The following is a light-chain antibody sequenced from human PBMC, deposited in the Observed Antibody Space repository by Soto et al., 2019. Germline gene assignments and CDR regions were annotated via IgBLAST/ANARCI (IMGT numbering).Light chain of an antibody. J-gene: IGKJ3*01. CDR1: RSVLYSSNNKNY. Sequence: DIVMTQSPDSLAVSLGERATINCKSSRSVLYSSNNKNYLAWYQQKPGQPPKLLIYWASTRESGVPDRFSGSGSGTDFTLTISRLQAEDVAVYYCQHYLIPPLTFGPGTKVDLK. CDR3: QHYLIPPLT. CDR2: WAS. V-gene: IGKV4-1*01.